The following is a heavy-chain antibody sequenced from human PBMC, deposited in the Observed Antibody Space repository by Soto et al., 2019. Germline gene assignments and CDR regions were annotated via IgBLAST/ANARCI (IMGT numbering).Heavy chain of an antibody. CDR2: INTNTGNP. CDR1: GYTFTSYA. D-gene: IGHD3-10*01. V-gene: IGHV7-4-1*01. J-gene: IGHJ6*02. CDR3: ARDRGPYWFGELLPQGWTGYYGMDV. Sequence: ASVKVSCKASGYTFTSYAMNWVRQAPGQGLEWMGWINTNTGNPTYAQGFTGRFVFSLDTSVSTAYLQICSLKAEDTAVYYCARDRGPYWFGELLPQGWTGYYGMDVWGQGTTVTVSS.